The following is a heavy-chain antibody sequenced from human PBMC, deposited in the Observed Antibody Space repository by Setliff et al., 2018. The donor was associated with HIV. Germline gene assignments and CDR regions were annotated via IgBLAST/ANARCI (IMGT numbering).Heavy chain of an antibody. D-gene: IGHD2-15*01. J-gene: IGHJ3*02. Sequence: GGSLRLSCVASGFTFSSYGMTWVRQAPGKGLEWVSSISSSSSYMFYADSVKGRFTISRDNAGNSLSLLMNSLRAEDTAVYFCAGVRTLDTPVDAFDIWGQGTMVTVSS. CDR3: AGVRTLDTPVDAFDI. V-gene: IGHV3-21*01. CDR1: GFTFSSYG. CDR2: ISSSSSYM.